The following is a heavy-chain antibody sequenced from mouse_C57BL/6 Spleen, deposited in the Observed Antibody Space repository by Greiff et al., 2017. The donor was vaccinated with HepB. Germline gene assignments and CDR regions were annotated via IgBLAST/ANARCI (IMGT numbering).Heavy chain of an antibody. CDR3: ARPSHYYGSSYVYFDV. CDR2: ISNLAYSI. J-gene: IGHJ1*03. V-gene: IGHV5-15*01. Sequence: EVQGVESGGGLVQPGGSLKLSCAASGFTFSDYGMAWVRQAPRKGPEWVAFISNLAYSIYYADNVTGRFTISRENAKNTLYLEMSSLRSEDTAMYYCARPSHYYGSSYVYFDVWGTGTTVTVSS. D-gene: IGHD1-1*01. CDR1: GFTFSDYG.